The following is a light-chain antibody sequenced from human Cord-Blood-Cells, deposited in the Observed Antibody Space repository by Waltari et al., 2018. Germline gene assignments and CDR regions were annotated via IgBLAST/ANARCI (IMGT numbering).Light chain of an antibody. CDR3: SSYTSSSTLWV. J-gene: IGLJ3*02. Sequence: QSALTQPASVSGPPGQSITISCTGTSSDVGGYTYVSWYQQHPGKAPKPMIYDVSNRPSGVSNRFSGSKSGNTASLTISGLQAEDEADYYCSSYTSSSTLWVFGGGTKLTVL. CDR1: SSDVGGYTY. V-gene: IGLV2-14*03. CDR2: DVS.